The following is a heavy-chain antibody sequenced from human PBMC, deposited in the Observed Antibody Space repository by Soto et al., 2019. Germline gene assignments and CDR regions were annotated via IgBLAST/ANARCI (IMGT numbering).Heavy chain of an antibody. CDR2: IGASGDVA. V-gene: IGHV3-23*01. CDR1: GFDFRIYA. D-gene: IGHD3-3*01. Sequence: GGSLRLSCAASGFDFRIYAMNWVRQAPGKGLEWVSVIGASGDVAIYADSVKGRFTISRDNSKNTLYLQMSSLRAEDTAVYYCAKAPPLWKTNYYMDVWGKGTTVTVSS. J-gene: IGHJ6*03. CDR3: AKAPPLWKTNYYMDV.